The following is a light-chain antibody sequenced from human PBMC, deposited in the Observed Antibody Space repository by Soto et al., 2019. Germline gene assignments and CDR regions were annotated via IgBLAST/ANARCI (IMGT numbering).Light chain of an antibody. Sequence: EIVLTQSPATLSLSPGERATLSCGASQSVNNNYLAWYQQKPGLAPRLLIYDASSRATGIPDRFSGSGSGTDFTLTISRLEPEDCAVYSCQQYGTSPLTFGQGTKVEIK. CDR3: QQYGTSPLT. CDR2: DAS. V-gene: IGKV3D-20*01. J-gene: IGKJ1*01. CDR1: QSVNNNY.